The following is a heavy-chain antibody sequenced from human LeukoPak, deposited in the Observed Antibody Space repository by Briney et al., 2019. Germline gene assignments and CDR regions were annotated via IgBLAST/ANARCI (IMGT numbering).Heavy chain of an antibody. CDR2: INHSGST. D-gene: IGHD2-2*01. Sequence: SETLSLTCAVYGGSFSGYYWSWIRQPPGKGLEWIGEINHSGSTHYNPSLKSRVTISVDTSKNQFSLKLSSVTAADTAVYYCARGRPVNYCSSTSCRKFDYWGQGTLVTVSS. CDR1: GGSFSGYY. CDR3: ARGRPVNYCSSTSCRKFDY. J-gene: IGHJ4*02. V-gene: IGHV4-34*01.